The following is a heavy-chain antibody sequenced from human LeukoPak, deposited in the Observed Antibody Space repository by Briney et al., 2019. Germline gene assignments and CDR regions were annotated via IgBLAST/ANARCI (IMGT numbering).Heavy chain of an antibody. Sequence: NPSETLSLTCTVSGGSISSYYWSWIRQPAGKGLEWIGRIYTSGSTNYNPSLKSRVTMSVDTSKNQFPLKLSSVTAADTAVYYCARDREDRDGWYPYYFDYWGQGTLVTVSS. CDR2: IYTSGST. J-gene: IGHJ4*02. D-gene: IGHD6-19*01. V-gene: IGHV4-4*07. CDR1: GGSISSYY. CDR3: ARDREDRDGWYPYYFDY.